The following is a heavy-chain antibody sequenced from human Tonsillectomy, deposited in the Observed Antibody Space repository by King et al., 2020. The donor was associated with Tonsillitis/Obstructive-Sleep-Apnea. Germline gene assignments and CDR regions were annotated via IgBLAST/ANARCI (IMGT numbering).Heavy chain of an antibody. CDR2: IYSGGNI. Sequence: VQLVESGGGLVQPGGSLRLSCAASGFTVSSNHMSWVRQAPGKGLEWVSAIYSGGNIHYADSVKGRFTISRENSKNTLYVQMNSLRAEDTAVYYCARGLVNPGYFDYWGQGTLVTVSS. CDR1: GFTVSSNH. CDR3: ARGLVNPGYFDY. D-gene: IGHD3-16*02. J-gene: IGHJ4*02. V-gene: IGHV3-66*01.